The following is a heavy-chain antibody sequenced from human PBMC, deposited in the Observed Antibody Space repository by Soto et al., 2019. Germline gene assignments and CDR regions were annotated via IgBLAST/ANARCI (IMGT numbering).Heavy chain of an antibody. J-gene: IGHJ4*02. Sequence: QVQLVQSGAEVKKPGSSVKVSCKASGGTFSSYTISWVRQAPGQGLEWMGRIIPILGIANYAQKFQGRVTITAEKSTSTAYMELSSLRSEDTAVYYCARVQGSGSYLRHYWGQGTLVTVSS. V-gene: IGHV1-69*02. CDR2: IIPILGIA. D-gene: IGHD3-10*01. CDR1: GGTFSSYT. CDR3: ARVQGSGSYLRHY.